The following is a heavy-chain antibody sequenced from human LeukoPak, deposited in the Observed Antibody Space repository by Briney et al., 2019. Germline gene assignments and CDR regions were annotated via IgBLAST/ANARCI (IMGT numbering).Heavy chain of an antibody. CDR3: ATNLFDRVAATPGFDY. CDR2: INPSGGST. D-gene: IGHD2-15*01. Sequence: ASVKVSCKASGYTFTSYYMHWVRQAPGQGLEWMGIINPSGGSTSYAQKFQGRVTMTRDTSTSTVYMELSSLRSEDTAVYYCATNLFDRVAATPGFDYWGQGTLVTVSS. J-gene: IGHJ4*02. CDR1: GYTFTSYY. V-gene: IGHV1-46*01.